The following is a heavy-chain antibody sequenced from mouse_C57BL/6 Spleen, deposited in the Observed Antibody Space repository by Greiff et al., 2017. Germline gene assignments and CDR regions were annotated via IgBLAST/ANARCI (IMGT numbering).Heavy chain of an antibody. CDR2: IYPGDGDT. V-gene: IGHV1-80*01. CDR1: GYAFSSYW. CDR3: ARFPLSNWYLYAMDY. Sequence: VQLQQSGAELVKPGASVKISCKASGYAFSSYWMNWVKQRHGKGLEWIGQIYPGDGDTNYNGKFKGKATLTADKSSSTAYMQLIRLTSEDSAVSFCARFPLSNWYLYAMDYWGQGTSVTVSS. J-gene: IGHJ4*01. D-gene: IGHD4-1*01.